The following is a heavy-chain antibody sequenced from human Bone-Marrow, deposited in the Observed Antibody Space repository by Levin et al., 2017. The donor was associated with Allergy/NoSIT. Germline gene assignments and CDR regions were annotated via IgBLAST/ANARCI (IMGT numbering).Heavy chain of an antibody. CDR2: INYSGRT. Sequence: SETLSLTCTVSGDSISSGDDYWGWIRQPPGKGLEWIATINYSGRTYYNSSLKSRSTISVDTSKKQFSLKLYSATAADTAVYYCARQVGHGLWYFDYWGQGTLVTVSS. CDR3: ARQVGHGLWYFDY. CDR1: GDSISSGDDY. D-gene: IGHD1-26*01. J-gene: IGHJ4*02. V-gene: IGHV4-39*01.